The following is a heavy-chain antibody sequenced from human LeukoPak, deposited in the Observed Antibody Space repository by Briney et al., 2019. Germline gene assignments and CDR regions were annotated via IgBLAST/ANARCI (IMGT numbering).Heavy chain of an antibody. V-gene: IGHV3-30-3*01. Sequence: GGSLRLSCAASGFTFSSYAMHWVRQAPGKGLEWVAVISYDGSNKYYADSVKGRFTISRDNSKNTLYLQMNSLRAEDTAVYYCARDSLFGDAFDIWGQGTMVTVSS. J-gene: IGHJ3*02. CDR2: ISYDGSNK. D-gene: IGHD2-21*01. CDR1: GFTFSSYA. CDR3: ARDSLFGDAFDI.